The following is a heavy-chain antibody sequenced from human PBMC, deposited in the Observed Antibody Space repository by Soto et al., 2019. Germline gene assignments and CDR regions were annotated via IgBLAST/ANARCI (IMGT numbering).Heavy chain of an antibody. J-gene: IGHJ5*02. CDR1: GYTFTGYY. CDR3: ARDYYDSTSGGYWFDP. V-gene: IGHV1-2*02. CDR2: INPNSGGT. Sequence: ASVKVSCKASGYTFTGYYMHWVRQAPGQGLEWMGWINPNSGGTNYAQKFQGRVTMTRDTSISTAYMELSRLRSDDTAVYYCARDYYDSTSGGYWFDPWGQGTLVTVSS. D-gene: IGHD3-22*01.